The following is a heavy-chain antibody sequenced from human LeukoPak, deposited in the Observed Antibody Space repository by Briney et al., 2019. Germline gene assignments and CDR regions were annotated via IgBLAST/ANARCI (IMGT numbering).Heavy chain of an antibody. D-gene: IGHD3-10*01. CDR2: ISSSSSYI. CDR3: ARSRRGLWFGEKGDAFDI. CDR1: GFTFSNYN. Sequence: PGGSLRLSCAASGFTFSNYNMNWVRQAPGKGLEWVSSISSSSSYIYYADSVRGRFTISRDNAKNSLYLQMNSLRAEDTAVYYCARSRRGLWFGEKGDAFDIWGQGTMVTVSS. J-gene: IGHJ3*02. V-gene: IGHV3-21*01.